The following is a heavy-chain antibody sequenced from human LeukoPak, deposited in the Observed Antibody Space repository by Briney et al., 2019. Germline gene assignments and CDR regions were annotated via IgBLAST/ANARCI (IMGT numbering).Heavy chain of an antibody. CDR2: ISSSGSTI. J-gene: IGHJ4*02. CDR1: GFTFSSYE. D-gene: IGHD3-3*01. CDR3: ARVGTYYDFWSGYPNTFDY. Sequence: PGGSLRLSCAASGFTFSSYEMNWVRQAPGKGLEWVSYISSSGSTIYYADSVKGRFTISRDNAKNSLYLQMNSLRAEDTAVYYCARVGTYYDFWSGYPNTFDYWGQGTLVTVSS. V-gene: IGHV3-48*03.